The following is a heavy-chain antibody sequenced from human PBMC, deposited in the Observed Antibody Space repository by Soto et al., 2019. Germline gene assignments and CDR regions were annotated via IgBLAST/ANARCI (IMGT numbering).Heavy chain of an antibody. Sequence: GGSLRLSCAASGFTLSGYVLHWVRQAPGKGLEWVALISYDGSDKNYGDSVKGRFTISRDNSKNTLYLQMDSLRAEDTAMYYCATGRKWEHSYGMAVWGQGTTVTV. J-gene: IGHJ6*02. CDR2: ISYDGSDK. D-gene: IGHD1-26*01. CDR1: GFTLSGYV. CDR3: ATGRKWEHSYGMAV. V-gene: IGHV3-30-3*01.